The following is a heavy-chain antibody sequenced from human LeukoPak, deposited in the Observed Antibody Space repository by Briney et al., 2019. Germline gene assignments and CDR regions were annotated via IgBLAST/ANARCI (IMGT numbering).Heavy chain of an antibody. V-gene: IGHV3-7*01. J-gene: IGHJ4*02. CDR1: GFTFSDYW. CDR2: IKQDGSEK. CDR3: ARENTVRDY. D-gene: IGHD4-17*01. Sequence: PGGSLRLSCAASGFTFSDYWMSWVRQAPGKGPEWVANIKQDGSEKYYVDSVKGRFTISRDNAKNSLFLQMNSLRAEDTAVYYCARENTVRDYWGQGTVVTVSS.